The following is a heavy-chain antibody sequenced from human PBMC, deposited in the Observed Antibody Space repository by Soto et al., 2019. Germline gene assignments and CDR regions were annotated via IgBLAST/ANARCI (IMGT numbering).Heavy chain of an antibody. D-gene: IGHD4-4*01. CDR3: ASLHAPRFAAPNQEDY. J-gene: IGHJ4*02. V-gene: IGHV4-39*01. Sequence: SETLSLTCTVSGGSISSSSYYWGWIRQPPGKGLEWIGSIYYSGSTYYNPSLKSRVTISVDTSKNQFSLKLSSVTAADTAVYYCASLHAPRFAAPNQEDYWGQGTLVTVSS. CDR1: GGSISSSSYY. CDR2: IYYSGST.